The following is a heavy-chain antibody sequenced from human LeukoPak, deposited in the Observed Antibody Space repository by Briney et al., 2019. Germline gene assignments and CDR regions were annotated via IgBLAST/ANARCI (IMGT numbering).Heavy chain of an antibody. CDR3: ARHHLYGSGTIGAFDI. J-gene: IGHJ3*02. V-gene: IGHV4-30-2*01. CDR2: IYQSGST. CDR1: GGSIISDGYS. D-gene: IGHD3-10*01. Sequence: SQTLSLTCAVSGGSIISDGYSWSWIRQPPGKGLEWIGYIYQSGSTYYSPSLKSRLTISIDKSKSQFSLKLGSVTAADTAVYYCARHHLYGSGTIGAFDIWGQGTMVTVSS.